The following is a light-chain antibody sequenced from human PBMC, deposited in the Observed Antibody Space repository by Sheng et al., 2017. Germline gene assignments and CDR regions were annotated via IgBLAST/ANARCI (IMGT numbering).Light chain of an antibody. V-gene: IGLV3-21*03. CDR1: NIGRKS. Sequence: SYVLAQPPSVSVAPGKTASITCGGDNIGRKSVHWYQQKPGQAPVLVVYDDDDRPSGIPERVSASNSGNTATLTISRVEAGDEADYYCQVWDSYSDHRVVFGRRDQADRP. CDR2: DDD. CDR3: QVWDSYSDHRVV. J-gene: IGLJ2*01.